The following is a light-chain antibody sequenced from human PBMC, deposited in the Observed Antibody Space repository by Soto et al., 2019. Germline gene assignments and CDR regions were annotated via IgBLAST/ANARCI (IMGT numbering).Light chain of an antibody. J-gene: IGLJ1*01. Sequence: QSALTQPRSVSGSPGQSVTISCTGTSSDVGGYNYVSWYQQHPGKAPKLMIYDVSKRPSGVPDRFSGSKSGNTASLTISGLQAVDEEDYYCCSYAGSYTYVFGTGTKVNVL. CDR2: DVS. CDR3: CSYAGSYTYV. CDR1: SSDVGGYNY. V-gene: IGLV2-11*01.